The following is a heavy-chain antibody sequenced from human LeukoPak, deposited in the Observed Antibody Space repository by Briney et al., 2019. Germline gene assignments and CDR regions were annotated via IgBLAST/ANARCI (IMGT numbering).Heavy chain of an antibody. CDR3: ARGRGTMVRGAPYYFDY. Sequence: SETLSLTCAVYGGSFSGYYWSWIRQPPGKGLEWIGEISHSGSTNYNPSLKSRVTISVDTSKNQFSLKLSSVTAADTAVYYCARGRGTMVRGAPYYFDYWGQGTLVTVSS. CDR1: GGSFSGYY. CDR2: ISHSGST. J-gene: IGHJ4*02. D-gene: IGHD3-10*01. V-gene: IGHV4-34*01.